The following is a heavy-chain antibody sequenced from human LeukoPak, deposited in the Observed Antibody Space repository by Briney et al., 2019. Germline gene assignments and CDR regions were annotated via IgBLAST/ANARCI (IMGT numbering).Heavy chain of an antibody. Sequence: PGGSLRLSCAASGFTFSDYTMNWVRRAPGQGLEWVSYISSSSSYIYYADSVKGRFTMSRDDAKNSLYLQMNSLRADDTAVYYCARDVTGQWLVLWGQGTLVTVSS. CDR3: ARDVTGQWLVL. CDR1: GFTFSDYT. CDR2: ISSSSSYI. V-gene: IGHV3-21*01. D-gene: IGHD6-19*01. J-gene: IGHJ4*02.